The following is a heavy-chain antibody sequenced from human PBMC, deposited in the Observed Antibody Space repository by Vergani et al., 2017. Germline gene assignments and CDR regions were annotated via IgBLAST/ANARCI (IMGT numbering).Heavy chain of an antibody. CDR1: GFTSAGYA. D-gene: IGHD1-1*01. CDR2: ISWNSNSI. CDR3: ATKSCGTPGCQIGYFRE. Sequence: EVQLEESGGGLVLPGRSLRLSCVASGFTSAGYAMHWVRQAPGKGLEWVSGISWNSNSIGYADSVKGRFTISRDNAKNSLYLQVNSLRTEDTAVYYCATKSCGTPGCQIGYFREWGQGTLVTVSS. J-gene: IGHJ1*01. V-gene: IGHV3-9*02.